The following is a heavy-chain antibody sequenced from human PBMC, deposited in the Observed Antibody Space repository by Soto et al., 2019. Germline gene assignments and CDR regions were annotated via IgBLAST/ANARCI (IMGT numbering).Heavy chain of an antibody. J-gene: IGHJ4*02. CDR3: TRGDGSRGQY. CDR2: ISSHSGTTT. Sequence: EVQLVESGGGLVQPGGSLRLSCVASGFSFSAYSMNWVRQSPGKGLEWLSYISSHSGTTTYHADSVRGRFRISRDNDKNSLFLQMDSLRDDDTAVYYCTRGDGSRGQYWGQGTLVSVSS. D-gene: IGHD1-26*01. V-gene: IGHV3-48*02. CDR1: GFSFSAYS.